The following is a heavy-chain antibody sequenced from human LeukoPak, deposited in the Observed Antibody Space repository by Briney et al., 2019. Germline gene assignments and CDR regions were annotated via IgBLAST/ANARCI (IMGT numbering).Heavy chain of an antibody. J-gene: IGHJ3*02. V-gene: IGHV1-46*01. Sequence: ASVKVSCKVSGYTFSRYYLHWLRQAPGQGPEWMGIINPGRGQTNYAQKFQGRVTLTTDPSTSTVYMEVRSLRYEDTAVYYCARDIDWGSTDAFDIWGQGTMVTVSS. D-gene: IGHD3-9*01. CDR2: INPGRGQT. CDR1: GYTFSRYY. CDR3: ARDIDWGSTDAFDI.